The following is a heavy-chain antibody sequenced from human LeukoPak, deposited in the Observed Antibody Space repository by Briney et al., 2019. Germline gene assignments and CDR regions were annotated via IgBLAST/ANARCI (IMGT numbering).Heavy chain of an antibody. Sequence: GGSLRLSCAASGFTFSSYSMNWVRQAPGKGLEWVSSITSSSSYIYYADSLKGRFTISRDNAKNSLFLQMNSLRAEDTAVYYCASRHSYGRPFDYWGQGTLVTVSS. V-gene: IGHV3-21*01. D-gene: IGHD5-18*01. CDR2: ITSSSSYI. J-gene: IGHJ4*02. CDR3: ASRHSYGRPFDY. CDR1: GFTFSSYS.